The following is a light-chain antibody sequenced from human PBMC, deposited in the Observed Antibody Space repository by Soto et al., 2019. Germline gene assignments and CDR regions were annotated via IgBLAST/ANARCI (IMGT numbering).Light chain of an antibody. V-gene: IGKV4-1*01. CDR1: QSVLYSFNNKNY. Sequence: DIVMTQSPESLAVSLGERATINCRSSQSVLYSFNNKNYLGWYQQKQGQPPKLLIYWASTRESGVPDRFSGSGSGKDFTLTISSLQAEDVAVYYCQHYYSDPPWTFGQGTKVEIK. CDR2: WAS. CDR3: QHYYSDPPWT. J-gene: IGKJ1*01.